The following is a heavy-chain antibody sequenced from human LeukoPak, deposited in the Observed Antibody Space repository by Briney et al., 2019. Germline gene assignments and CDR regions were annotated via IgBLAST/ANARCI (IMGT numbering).Heavy chain of an antibody. CDR1: GGSISSGNYY. Sequence: SETLSLTCTVFGGSISSGNYYWNWIRQPAGKGLEWIGRMYTSGSTNYNPSLKSRVTISVDTSKNQFSLKLSSVTAADTAVYYCAREDISVPGSYYYYYGMDVWGQGSTVTVSS. J-gene: IGHJ6*02. CDR2: MYTSGST. D-gene: IGHD3-22*01. V-gene: IGHV4-61*02. CDR3: AREDISVPGSYYYYYGMDV.